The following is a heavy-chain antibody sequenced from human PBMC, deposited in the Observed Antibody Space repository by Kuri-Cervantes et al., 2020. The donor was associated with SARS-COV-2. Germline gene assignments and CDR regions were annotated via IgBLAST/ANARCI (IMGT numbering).Heavy chain of an antibody. J-gene: IGHJ5*02. V-gene: IGHV3-30*02. Sequence: GESLKIPCAASGFTFSSYAMHWVRQAPGKGLEWVGFVRRDGSNYYYADSVKGRFTLSRDNAKNSLYLQMNSLRAEDTAVYYCARDSPGYRPYDWWFDPWGQGTLVTVSS. CDR1: GFTFSSYA. D-gene: IGHD3-16*01. CDR2: VRRDGSNY. CDR3: ARDSPGYRPYDWWFDP.